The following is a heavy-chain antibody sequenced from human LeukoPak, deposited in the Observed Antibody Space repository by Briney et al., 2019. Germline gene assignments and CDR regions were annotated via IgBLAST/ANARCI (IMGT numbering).Heavy chain of an antibody. D-gene: IGHD3-10*01. CDR2: ISGSGGST. CDR1: GFTFSSYA. Sequence: GGSLRLSCAASGFTFSSYAMSWVRQAPGKGLEWVSAISGSGGSTYYADSVKGRFTISRDNSKNTLYLQMNSLRAEDTAVYYCAKDGYYGSVPYYYYGMDVWGQGTTVTVSS. CDR3: AKDGYYGSVPYYYYGMDV. J-gene: IGHJ6*02. V-gene: IGHV3-23*01.